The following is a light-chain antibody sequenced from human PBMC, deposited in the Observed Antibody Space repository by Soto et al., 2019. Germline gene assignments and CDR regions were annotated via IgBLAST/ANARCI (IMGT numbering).Light chain of an antibody. CDR3: GTWDSSLSAYV. Sequence: QSVLTQPPSVSAAPGQKVTISCSGSSSNIGNNYVSWYQHLPGTAPKLLIYDNNKRPSGIPDRFSGSKSGTSATLGITGLQTGDEADYYCGTWDSSLSAYVFGPGTKLT. V-gene: IGLV1-51*01. CDR1: SSNIGNNY. J-gene: IGLJ1*01. CDR2: DNN.